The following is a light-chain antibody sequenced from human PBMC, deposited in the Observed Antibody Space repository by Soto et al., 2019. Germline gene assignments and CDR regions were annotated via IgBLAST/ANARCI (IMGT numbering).Light chain of an antibody. CDR1: QTVTNSY. Sequence: EVVMTQSPATLSVSPGERATLSCRASQTVTNSYLAWYQQKPGQAPRLLIYGVSTRATGIPARFSGSGSGTEFTLTINSLQSEDFAVYYRQQYNNWPLTFGGGTKVEIK. CDR3: QQYNNWPLT. CDR2: GVS. J-gene: IGKJ4*01. V-gene: IGKV3-15*01.